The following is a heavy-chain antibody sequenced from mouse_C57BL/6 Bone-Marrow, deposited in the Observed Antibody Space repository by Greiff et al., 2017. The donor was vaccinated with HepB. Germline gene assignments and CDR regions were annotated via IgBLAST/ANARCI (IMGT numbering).Heavy chain of an antibody. J-gene: IGHJ3*01. CDR1: GFTFSSYA. Sequence: EVMLVESGEGLVKPGGSLKLSCAASGFTFSSYAMSWVRQTPEKRLEWVAYISSGGGDIYYADTVKGRFTISRDNARNTLYLQMSSLKSEDTAIYYCSSAPRRAWFAYWGQGTLVTVSA. CDR2: ISSGGGDI. CDR3: SSAPRRAWFAY. V-gene: IGHV5-9-1*02.